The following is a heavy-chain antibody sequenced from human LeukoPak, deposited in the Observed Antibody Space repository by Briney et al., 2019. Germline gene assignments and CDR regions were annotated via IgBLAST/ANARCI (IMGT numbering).Heavy chain of an antibody. CDR2: INAGNGNT. CDR1: GHTFTSYA. Sequence: ASVKVSCKASGHTFTSYAMHWVCQAPGQRLEWMGWINAGNGNTKYSQKFQGRVTITRDTSASTAYMELSSLRSEDTAVYYCARRMSPGYCSGGSCFLIDYWGQGTLVTVSS. CDR3: ARRMSPGYCSGGSCFLIDY. J-gene: IGHJ4*02. D-gene: IGHD2-15*01. V-gene: IGHV1-3*01.